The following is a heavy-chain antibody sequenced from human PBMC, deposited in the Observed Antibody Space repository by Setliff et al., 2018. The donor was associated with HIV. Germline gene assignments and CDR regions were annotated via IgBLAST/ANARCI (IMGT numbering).Heavy chain of an antibody. CDR2: IYYSGST. D-gene: IGHD1-26*01. CDR1: GGSISSYY. Sequence: SETLSLTCTVSGGSISSYYWNWIRQPPGKGLEWIGYIYYSGSTNYKPSLKSRVTISVDMSKNQLSLRLSSVTAADTAVYYCARRWGEAFDYWGQGTLVTVSS. V-gene: IGHV4-59*08. CDR3: ARRWGEAFDY. J-gene: IGHJ4*02.